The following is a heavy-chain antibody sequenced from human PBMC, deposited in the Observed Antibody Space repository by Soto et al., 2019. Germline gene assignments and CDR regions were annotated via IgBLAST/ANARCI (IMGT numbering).Heavy chain of an antibody. J-gene: IGHJ4*02. CDR3: VRGGPVAGPTSSEAYHPFDF. D-gene: IGHD6-19*01. Sequence: QVQLVQSGAEVKKPGASVEVPCKTSGYTFSDHYTHWVRQAPGQGLEWMGWINPNSGGTGYAEKFQGRVTMTRDTSISTAYMELNRLNSDDTAVYYCVRGGPVAGPTSSEAYHPFDFWGQGTLVTVSS. V-gene: IGHV1-2*02. CDR2: INPNSGGT. CDR1: GYTFSDHY.